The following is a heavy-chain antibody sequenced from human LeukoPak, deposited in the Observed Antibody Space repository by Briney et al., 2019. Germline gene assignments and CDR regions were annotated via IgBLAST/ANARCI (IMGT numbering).Heavy chain of an antibody. J-gene: IGHJ4*02. D-gene: IGHD6-19*01. CDR2: IYYSGST. Sequence: PSETLSLTCTVSGGSISSSSYYWGWIRQPPGKGLEWIGSIYYSGSTYYNPSLKSRVTISVDTSKNQFSLKLSSVTAADTAVYYCARHVRTLEWLVRPPYYFDYWGQGTLVTVSS. V-gene: IGHV4-39*01. CDR3: ARHVRTLEWLVRPPYYFDY. CDR1: GGSISSSSYY.